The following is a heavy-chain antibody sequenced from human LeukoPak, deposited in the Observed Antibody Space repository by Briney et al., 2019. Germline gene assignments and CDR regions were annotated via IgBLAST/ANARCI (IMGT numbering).Heavy chain of an antibody. J-gene: IGHJ6*02. V-gene: IGHV3-30*14. D-gene: IGHD3-10*01. CDR3: ARDRHGEWGMDV. CDR1: GFTFSSYA. CDR2: ISYDGSNK. Sequence: PGGSLRLSCAASGFTFSSYAMSWVRQAPGKGLEWVAVISYDGSNKYYADSVKGRFTISRDNSKNTLYLQMNSLRAEDTAVYYCARDRHGEWGMDVWGQGTTVTVSS.